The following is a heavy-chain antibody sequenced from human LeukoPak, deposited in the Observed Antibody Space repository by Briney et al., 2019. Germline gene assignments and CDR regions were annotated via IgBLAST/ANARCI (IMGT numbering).Heavy chain of an antibody. J-gene: IGHJ4*02. CDR3: ARPQYYYDSSGPPAY. Sequence: PGGSLRLSCAASGFTFSSYAMSWVRQAPGKGLEWVSAISGSGGSTYYADSVKGRFTISRDNSKNTLYLQMNSLRAEDTAVYYCARPQYYYDSSGPPAYWGQGTLVTVSS. CDR1: GFTFSSYA. V-gene: IGHV3-23*01. CDR2: ISGSGGST. D-gene: IGHD3-22*01.